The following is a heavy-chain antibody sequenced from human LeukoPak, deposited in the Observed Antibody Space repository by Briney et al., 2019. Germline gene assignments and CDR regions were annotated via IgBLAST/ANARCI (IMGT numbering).Heavy chain of an antibody. D-gene: IGHD6-6*01. V-gene: IGHV3-30*09. Sequence: GGSLRLSCAASGXTFSSYAMHWVRQAPGKGLEWVAVISYDGSNKYYADSVKGRFAISRDNSKNTLYLQMNSLRAEDTAVYYCARDGLPAARDIWGQGTMVTVST. CDR1: GXTFSSYA. CDR3: ARDGLPAARDI. CDR2: ISYDGSNK. J-gene: IGHJ3*02.